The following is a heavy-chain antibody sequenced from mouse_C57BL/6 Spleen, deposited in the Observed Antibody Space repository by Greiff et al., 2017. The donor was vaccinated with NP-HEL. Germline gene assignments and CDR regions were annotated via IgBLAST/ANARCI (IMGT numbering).Heavy chain of an antibody. J-gene: IGHJ2*01. Sequence: EVQLQQSGPELVKPGASVKISCKASGYTFTDYYMNWVKQSHGKSLEWIGDINPNNGGTSYNQKFKGKATLTVDKSSSTAYMELRSLTSEDSAVYYCARSGDYDEGRPYFDYWGQGTTLTVSS. CDR2: INPNNGGT. V-gene: IGHV1-26*01. D-gene: IGHD2-4*01. CDR1: GYTFTDYY. CDR3: ARSGDYDEGRPYFDY.